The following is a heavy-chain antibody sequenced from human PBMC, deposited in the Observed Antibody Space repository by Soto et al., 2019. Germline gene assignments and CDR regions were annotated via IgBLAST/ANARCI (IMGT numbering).Heavy chain of an antibody. Sequence: QVLLVQSGAEVTRPGASVKVSCKASGYTFTSYYMHWVRQAPGQGLEWMVMINPSGGRTKYAQIFQGRVTLTRDTSTGTVDMELISLTSEDTAIYYCARGPSCGGDCYLFDYWGQGTQVTVSS. CDR1: GYTFTSYY. CDR3: ARGPSCGGDCYLFDY. V-gene: IGHV1-46*01. D-gene: IGHD2-21*02. CDR2: INPSGGRT. J-gene: IGHJ4*02.